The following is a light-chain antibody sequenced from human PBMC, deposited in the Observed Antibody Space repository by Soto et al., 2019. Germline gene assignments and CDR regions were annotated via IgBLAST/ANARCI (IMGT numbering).Light chain of an antibody. CDR1: SSDVGGYNY. J-gene: IGLJ1*01. Sequence: QSALTQPPSASGSPGQSVTISCTGTSSDVGGYNYVSWYQQHPGKAPKLMIYEVSKRPSGVPDRFSGSKSGNTASLTVSGLQAEDEADYYCSSYAGSNNFVFGTWTKVTV. V-gene: IGLV2-8*01. CDR3: SSYAGSNNFV. CDR2: EVS.